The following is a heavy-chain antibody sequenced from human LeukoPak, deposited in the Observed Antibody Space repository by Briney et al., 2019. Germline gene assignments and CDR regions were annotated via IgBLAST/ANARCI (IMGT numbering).Heavy chain of an antibody. D-gene: IGHD3-3*01. Sequence: GASVKVSCKAFGYTFTSYYMHWVRQAPGQGLEWMGIINPSGGSTSYAQKFQGRVTMTRDTSTSTVYMELSSLRSEDTAVYYCASSSSYDFWSGYAPPGYWGQGTLVTVSS. CDR3: ASSSSYDFWSGYAPPGY. V-gene: IGHV1-46*01. CDR2: INPSGGST. CDR1: GYTFTSYY. J-gene: IGHJ4*02.